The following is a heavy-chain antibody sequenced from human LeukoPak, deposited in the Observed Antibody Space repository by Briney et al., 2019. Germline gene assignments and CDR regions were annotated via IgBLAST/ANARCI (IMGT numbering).Heavy chain of an antibody. J-gene: IGHJ6*03. Sequence: PGGSLRLSSVASGLSFVSYVMIWVRQAPGKGLEWVSLISGSGDNTYYADSVKGRFTISRDNYKNTLYLHMKSLRAEDTAIYCCAKAAVTTMFADYYYYLDVWGNGTTVTVSS. CDR2: ISGSGDNT. D-gene: IGHD4-17*01. CDR1: GLSFVSYV. CDR3: AKAAVTTMFADYYYYLDV. V-gene: IGHV3-23*01.